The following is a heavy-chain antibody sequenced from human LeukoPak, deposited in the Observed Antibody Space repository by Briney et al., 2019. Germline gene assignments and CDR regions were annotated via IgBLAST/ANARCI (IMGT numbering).Heavy chain of an antibody. V-gene: IGHV1-69*06. CDR1: GGTFSSYA. D-gene: IGHD1-1*01. J-gene: IGHJ6*04. CDR3: AREDWNDWDYYYGMDV. CDR2: IIPIFGTA. Sequence: SVKVSCKASGGTFSSYAISWVRQAPGQGLEWMGGIIPIFGTANYARKFQGRVTITADKSTSTAYMELSSLRSEDTAVYYCAREDWNDWDYYYGMDVWGKGTTVTVSS.